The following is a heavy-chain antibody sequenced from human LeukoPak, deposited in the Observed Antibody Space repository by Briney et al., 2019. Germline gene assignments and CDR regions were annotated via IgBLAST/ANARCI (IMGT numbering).Heavy chain of an antibody. CDR1: GYSISSGYY. Sequence: PSETLSLTCAVSGYSISSGYYWGWIRQPPGKGLEWIGSIYHSGSPYSNPSLKSRVTISVDTSKNQFSLRLSSVTAADTAVYYCARVGGDDSTGHYSVDYWGQGTLVTVSS. CDR2: IYHSGSP. V-gene: IGHV4-38-2*01. J-gene: IGHJ4*02. D-gene: IGHD3-22*01. CDR3: ARVGGDDSTGHYSVDY.